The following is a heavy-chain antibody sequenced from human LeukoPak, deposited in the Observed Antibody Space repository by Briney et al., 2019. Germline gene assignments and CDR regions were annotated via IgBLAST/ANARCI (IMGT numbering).Heavy chain of an antibody. CDR1: GGSISSSSYY. CDR2: IYYSGST. J-gene: IGHJ5*02. D-gene: IGHD2-8*01. Sequence: SETLSLTCTVSGGSISSSSYYWGWIRQPPGKGLEWIGSIYYSGSTYYNPSLKSRVIISVYTSKNEFSLKLSSVTAADTAVYYCARRTYCANGVCYSSWFDPWGQGTLVTVSS. CDR3: ARRTYCANGVCYSSWFDP. V-gene: IGHV4-39*01.